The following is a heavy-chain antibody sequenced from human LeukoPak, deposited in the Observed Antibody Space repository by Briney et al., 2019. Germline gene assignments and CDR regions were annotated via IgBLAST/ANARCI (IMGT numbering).Heavy chain of an antibody. D-gene: IGHD3-9*01. J-gene: IGHJ5*02. Sequence: SVKVSCKASGGTLSSYAISWVRQAPGQGLEWMGGIIPIFGTANYAQKVQGRVTITADESTSTDYMELSSLRSEDTAVYYCAKTYYDILTGYYFGWFDPWGLGTLVTVSS. CDR1: GGTLSSYA. CDR2: IIPIFGTA. CDR3: AKTYYDILTGYYFGWFDP. V-gene: IGHV1-69*13.